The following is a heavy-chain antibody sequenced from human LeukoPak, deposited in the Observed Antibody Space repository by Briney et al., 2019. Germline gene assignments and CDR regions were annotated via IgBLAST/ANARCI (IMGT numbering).Heavy chain of an antibody. CDR2: INHSGST. CDR1: GGSFSGYY. D-gene: IGHD4-17*01. V-gene: IGHV4-34*01. Sequence: SETLSLTCAVYGGSFSGYYWSWIRQPPGKGLEWIGEINHSGSTNYNPSLKSRVTISVDTSKNQFSLKLSSVTAADTAVYYCARREGTTVVSKYYFDYWGQGTLVTVSS. CDR3: ARREGTTVVSKYYFDY. J-gene: IGHJ4*02.